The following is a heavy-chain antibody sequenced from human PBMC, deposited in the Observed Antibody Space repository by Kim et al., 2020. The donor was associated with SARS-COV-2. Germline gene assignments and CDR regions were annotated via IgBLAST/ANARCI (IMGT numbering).Heavy chain of an antibody. CDR3: ARIRNVEVPSALAY. J-gene: IGHJ4*02. CDR2: INPNNGGT. D-gene: IGHD2-2*01. V-gene: IGHV1-2*02. CDR1: GYTFTDHY. Sequence: ASVKVSCKTSGYTFTDHYIHWVRQAPGQGLEWMAWINPNNGGTNFAQKFQGRVTLTRDTSLSTAYLILSRPRSDDTAIFYCARIRNVEVPSALAYWGQGTLVTVSS.